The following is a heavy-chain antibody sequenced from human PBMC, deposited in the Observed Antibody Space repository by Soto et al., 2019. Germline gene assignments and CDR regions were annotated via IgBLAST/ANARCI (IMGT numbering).Heavy chain of an antibody. V-gene: IGHV1-69*06. CDR1: GGTFSSYA. CDR3: ARGYDILTGYLDPRDTTLPYGMDV. D-gene: IGHD3-9*01. CDR2: IIPIFGTA. J-gene: IGHJ6*02. Sequence: SVKVSCKACGGTFSSYAISWVGQAGGQGREWMGGIIPIFGTANYAQKFQGRVTITADKSTSTAYMELSSLRSEDTAVYYCARGYDILTGYLDPRDTTLPYGMDVWCQGTSVTLSS.